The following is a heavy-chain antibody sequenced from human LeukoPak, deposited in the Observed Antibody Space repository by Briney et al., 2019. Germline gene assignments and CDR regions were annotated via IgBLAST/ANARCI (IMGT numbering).Heavy chain of an antibody. CDR3: ARDQSSGWPHYYYYGMDV. CDR1: GYTYTSYD. V-gene: IGHV1-8*01. CDR2: MNPNSGNT. Sequence: ASVKVSCKASGYTYTSYDINWVRQATGQGLEWMGWMNPNSGNTGYAQKFQGRVTMTRNTSISTAYKELSSLRSEDTAVYYCARDQSSGWPHYYYYGMDVWGQGTTVTVSS. D-gene: IGHD6-19*01. J-gene: IGHJ6*02.